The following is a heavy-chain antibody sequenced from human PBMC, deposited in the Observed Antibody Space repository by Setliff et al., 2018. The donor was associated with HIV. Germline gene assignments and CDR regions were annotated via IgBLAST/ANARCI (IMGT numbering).Heavy chain of an antibody. CDR1: GGSISSGSYY. Sequence: NPSETLSLTCTVSGGSISSGSYYWSWIRQPAGKGLEWIGRTYTSGSTNYNPSLKSRVTISVDTSKNQFSLKLSSVTAADTAVYYCARDPWFGELSDAFDIWGQGTMVTVSS. V-gene: IGHV4-61*02. CDR3: ARDPWFGELSDAFDI. J-gene: IGHJ3*02. D-gene: IGHD3-10*01. CDR2: TYTSGST.